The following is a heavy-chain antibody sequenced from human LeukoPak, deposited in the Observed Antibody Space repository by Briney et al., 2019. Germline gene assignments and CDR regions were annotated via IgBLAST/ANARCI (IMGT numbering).Heavy chain of an antibody. CDR2: IYTGGTT. Sequence: GGSLRLSCTASGFTVSGTHMSWVRQAPGKGLEWVSAIYTGGTTYYADSVAGRFTMSRDNSKNTLYLLMNSLRTEDTAVYYCARDRATSGGGLHSWGQGTLVTVSS. J-gene: IGHJ4*02. D-gene: IGHD3-16*01. CDR3: ARDRATSGGGLHS. V-gene: IGHV3-53*01. CDR1: GFTVSGTH.